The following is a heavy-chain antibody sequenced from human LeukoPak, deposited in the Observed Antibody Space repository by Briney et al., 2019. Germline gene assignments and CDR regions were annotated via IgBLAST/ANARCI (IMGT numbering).Heavy chain of an antibody. CDR3: ARSIVGAIDY. J-gene: IGHJ4*02. V-gene: IGHV3-13*01. Sequence: GGSLTLSCAASGFTFSSYDMHWVRQATEKGLEWVSPIGTAGDTYYPGSGKGRFTISRANAKKSFYPQMNSLRDGEMAVYYCARSIVGAIDYWGRGALVTV. CDR2: IGTAGDT. CDR1: GFTFSSYD. D-gene: IGHD1-26*01.